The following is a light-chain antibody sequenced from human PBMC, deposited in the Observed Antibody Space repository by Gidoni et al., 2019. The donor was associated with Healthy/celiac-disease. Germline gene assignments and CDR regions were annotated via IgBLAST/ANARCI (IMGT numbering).Light chain of an antibody. CDR2: AAS. J-gene: IGKJ4*01. CDR1: QGISSN. CDR3: QQYYSYPLT. V-gene: IGKV1-8*01. Sequence: ASRMTEPPSSFSASTGGRVTITCRASQGISSNLAWYQQKPGKAPKLLIYAASTLQIGVPSRFSGSGSGTDFTLTISCLQSEDFATYYCQQYYSYPLTFGGGTKVEIK.